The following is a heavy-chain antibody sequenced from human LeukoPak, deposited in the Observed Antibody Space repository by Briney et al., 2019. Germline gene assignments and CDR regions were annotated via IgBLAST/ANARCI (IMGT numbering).Heavy chain of an antibody. D-gene: IGHD3-9*01. CDR2: INPSGDSA. V-gene: IGHV1-46*01. J-gene: IGHJ6*04. CDR1: GYTFTSYY. CDR3: ARDHILTGYYWSPKTGYYYGMDV. Sequence: GASVKVSCKASGYTFTSYYMHWVRQAPGQGLEWMGIINPSGDSASYAQKFQGRVTMTRDTSTSTVYMELSSLRSEDTAVYYCARDHILTGYYWSPKTGYYYGMDVWGKGTTVTVSS.